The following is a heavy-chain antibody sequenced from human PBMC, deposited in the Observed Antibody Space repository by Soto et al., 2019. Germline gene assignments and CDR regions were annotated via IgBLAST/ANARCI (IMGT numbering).Heavy chain of an antibody. Sequence: QVQLVQSGAEVKKPGSSVKVSCKASGGTFSSYAISWVRQAPGQGLEWRGGIIPIFGTATYAQKFQGRVTIPADESTSTAYMELSSLRSEDTAGYYCSRGGGGYFYFDYWGKGTLVTVSS. CDR2: IIPIFGTA. J-gene: IGHJ4*02. CDR1: GGTFSSYA. CDR3: SRGGGGYFYFDY. D-gene: IGHD3-16*01. V-gene: IGHV1-69*01.